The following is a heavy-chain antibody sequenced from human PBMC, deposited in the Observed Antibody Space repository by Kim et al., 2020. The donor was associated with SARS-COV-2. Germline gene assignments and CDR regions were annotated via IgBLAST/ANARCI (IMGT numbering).Heavy chain of an antibody. CDR3: SRSIAAAGPFDY. CDR1: GGSISSYY. V-gene: IGHV4-59*01. CDR2: IYYSGST. Sequence: SETLSLTCTVSGGSISSYYWSWIRQPPGKGLEWIGYIYYSGSTNYNPSLKSRVTISVDTSKNQFSLKLRSVTAADTAVYYCSRSIAAAGPFDYWGQGTLV. J-gene: IGHJ4*02. D-gene: IGHD6-13*01.